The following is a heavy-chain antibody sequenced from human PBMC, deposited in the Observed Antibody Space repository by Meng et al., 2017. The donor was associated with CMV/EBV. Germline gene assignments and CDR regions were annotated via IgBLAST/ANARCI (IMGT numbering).Heavy chain of an antibody. V-gene: IGHV1-69*10. D-gene: IGHD2-2*02. Sequence: SVKVSCKASGGTFSSYAISWVRQAPGQGLEWMGGIIPILGIANYAQKFQGRVTITADKSTSTAYMELSSLRSEDTAVYYCALRPYCSSTSCYNDYWGQGTTVTVSS. CDR2: IIPILGIA. CDR1: GGTFSSYA. CDR3: ALRPYCSSTSCYNDY. J-gene: IGHJ4*03.